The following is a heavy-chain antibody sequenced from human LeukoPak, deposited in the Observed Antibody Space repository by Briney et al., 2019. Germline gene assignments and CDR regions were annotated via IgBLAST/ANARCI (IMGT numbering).Heavy chain of an antibody. J-gene: IGHJ4*02. CDR1: GFTFGKYW. V-gene: IGHV3-7*03. Sequence: GGSLRLSCVASGFTFGKYWMSWVRQAPGKGLEWVANIKLVGSEKNYVVSVKGRFTISRDNTKNSLYLQMNSLRVEDTAVFYCARDQYDTWSRRGNFDSWGQGTLVIVSS. CDR2: IKLVGSEK. CDR3: ARDQYDTWSRRGNFDS. D-gene: IGHD3-3*01.